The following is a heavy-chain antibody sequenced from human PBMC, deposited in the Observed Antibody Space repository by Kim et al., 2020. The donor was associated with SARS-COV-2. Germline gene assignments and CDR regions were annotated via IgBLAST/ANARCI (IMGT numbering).Heavy chain of an antibody. J-gene: IGHJ4*02. Sequence: GGSLRLSCAASGFTFSSYGMHWVRQAPGKGLEWVAVIWYDGSNKYYADSVKGRFTISRDNSKNTLYLQMNSLRAEDTAVYYCARGEVLEMATIGDYWGQGTLVTVSS. CDR2: IWYDGSNK. V-gene: IGHV3-33*01. CDR1: GFTFSSYG. CDR3: ARGEVLEMATIGDY. D-gene: IGHD5-12*01.